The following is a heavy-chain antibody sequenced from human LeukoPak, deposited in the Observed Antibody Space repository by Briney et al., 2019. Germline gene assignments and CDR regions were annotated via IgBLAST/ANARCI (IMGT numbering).Heavy chain of an antibody. CDR3: AKGLPYYDFWSGYFDY. Sequence: GGSLRLSCAASGFTVSSNYMSWVRQAPGKGLEWVSVIYSGGSTYYADSVKGRFTISRDNSKNTLYLQMNSLRAEDTAVYYCAKGLPYYDFWSGYFDYWGQGTLVTVSS. J-gene: IGHJ4*02. V-gene: IGHV3-66*01. CDR2: IYSGGST. D-gene: IGHD3-3*01. CDR1: GFTVSSNY.